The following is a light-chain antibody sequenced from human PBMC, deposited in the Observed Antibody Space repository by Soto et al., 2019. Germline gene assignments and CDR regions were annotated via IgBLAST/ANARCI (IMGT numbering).Light chain of an antibody. V-gene: IGKV1-5*01. Sequence: GDRVTITCRASQSISSWLAWYQQKPGKAPKFLIYDASNLESGVPSRFSGSGSGTEFTLTISSLQPDDYATYYCQQYQTFWTFGQGNKVDIK. CDR1: QSISSW. J-gene: IGKJ1*01. CDR3: QQYQTFWT. CDR2: DAS.